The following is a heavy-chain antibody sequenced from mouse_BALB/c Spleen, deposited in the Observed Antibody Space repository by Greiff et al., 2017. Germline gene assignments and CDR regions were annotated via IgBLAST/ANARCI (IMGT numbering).Heavy chain of an antibody. CDR1: GYSITSDYA. D-gene: IGHD2-4*01. Sequence: VQLKESGPGLVKPSQSLSLTCTVTGYSITSDYAWNWIRQFPGNKLEWMGYISYSGSTSYNPSLKSRISITRDTSKNQFFLQLNSVTTEDTATYYCAGFYYDYDYWGQGTTLTVSS. J-gene: IGHJ2*01. CDR2: ISYSGST. CDR3: AGFYYDYDY. V-gene: IGHV3-2*02.